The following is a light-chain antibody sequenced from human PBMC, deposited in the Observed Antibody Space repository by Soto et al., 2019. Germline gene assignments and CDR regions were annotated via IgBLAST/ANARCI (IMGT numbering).Light chain of an antibody. J-gene: IGKJ1*01. CDR2: KAS. CDR1: QTVSSW. Sequence: DIQMTQSPSTLPGSAGDRVTITCRASQTVSSWLAWYLQKPGKAPKLLIYKASTLESGVPSRFSGSGSGTEFTLKISSLQPEDFATYYCQHYLSYSEAFGQGTKVDIK. V-gene: IGKV1-5*03. CDR3: QHYLSYSEA.